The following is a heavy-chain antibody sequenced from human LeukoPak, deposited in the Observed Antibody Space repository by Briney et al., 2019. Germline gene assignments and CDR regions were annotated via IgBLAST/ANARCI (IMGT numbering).Heavy chain of an antibody. CDR3: AREGYDYVWGSYRYYFDY. CDR1: GFTFSDYY. J-gene: IGHJ4*02. Sequence: GGSLRLSCAASGFTFSDYYMSWIRQAPGKGLEWVSYISSSGSTIYYADSVKGRFTISRDNAKNSLYLQMNSLRAEDTAVYYCAREGYDYVWGSYRYYFDYWGQGTLVTVSS. CDR2: ISSSGSTI. V-gene: IGHV3-11*04. D-gene: IGHD3-16*02.